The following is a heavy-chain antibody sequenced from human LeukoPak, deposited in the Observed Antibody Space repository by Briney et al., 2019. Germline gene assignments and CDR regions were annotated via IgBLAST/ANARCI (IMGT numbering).Heavy chain of an antibody. CDR2: IYYSGST. V-gene: IGHV4-59*12. CDR1: GGSISSYY. D-gene: IGHD6-19*01. CDR3: ARDGRSGWYGGFDY. Sequence: KPAETVSLTCTISGGSISSYYWSWIRQPPGKGLEWLGYIYYSGSTNYNPSLKSRLTISVDTSKNQFSLKLSSVTAADTAVYYCARDGRSGWYGGFDYWGQGRMVGVSS. J-gene: IGHJ4*02.